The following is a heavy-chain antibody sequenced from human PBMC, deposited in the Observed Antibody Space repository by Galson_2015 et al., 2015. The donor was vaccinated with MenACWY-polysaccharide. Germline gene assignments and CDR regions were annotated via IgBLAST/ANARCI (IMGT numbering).Heavy chain of an antibody. CDR2: ISSGAATI. J-gene: IGHJ6*02. CDR3: ARGAFCRTSSCYDHYHEGRDV. D-gene: IGHD2-2*01. Sequence: SLRLSCAASGFSLSDYYMSWFRQAPGRRLEWIAYISSGAATIYHADSVKGRFTISRDNAENTLYLQMDNLRAEDTALYYCARGAFCRTSSCYDHYHEGRDVWGQGTLVTVSS. CDR1: GFSLSDYY. V-gene: IGHV3-11*01.